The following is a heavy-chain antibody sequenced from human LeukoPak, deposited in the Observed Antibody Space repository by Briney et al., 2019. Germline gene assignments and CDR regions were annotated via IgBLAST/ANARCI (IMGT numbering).Heavy chain of an antibody. CDR1: GFTFSSYA. J-gene: IGHJ4*02. D-gene: IGHD3-16*01. Sequence: GGSLRLSCAASGFTFSSYAMSWVRQAPGKGLEWVSAISGSGGSTYYADSVKGRFTISRDNSKNTLCLQMNSLRAEDTAVYYCARLYYDYVWGSLYYFDYWGQGTLVTVSS. V-gene: IGHV3-23*01. CDR2: ISGSGGST. CDR3: ARLYYDYVWGSLYYFDY.